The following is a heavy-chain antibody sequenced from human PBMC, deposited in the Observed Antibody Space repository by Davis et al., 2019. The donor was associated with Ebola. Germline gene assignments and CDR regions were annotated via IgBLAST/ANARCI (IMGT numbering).Heavy chain of an antibody. D-gene: IGHD2-2*03. Sequence: GSLRLSCTVSGGSVSSGYYYWSWIRQPPGKGLEWIGYIYYSGSTNYNPSLKSRVTISVDTSKNQFSLKLSSVTAADTAVYYCARDGWADAFDIWGQGTMVTVSS. CDR2: IYYSGST. CDR1: GGSVSSGYYY. J-gene: IGHJ3*02. CDR3: ARDGWADAFDI. V-gene: IGHV4-61*01.